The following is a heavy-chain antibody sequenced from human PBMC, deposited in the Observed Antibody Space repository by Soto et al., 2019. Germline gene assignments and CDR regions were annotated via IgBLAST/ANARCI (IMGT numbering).Heavy chain of an antibody. J-gene: IGHJ3*02. Sequence: PSETLSLTCTVSGGSISSYYWSWIRQPPGKGLEWIGYIYYSGSTNYNPSLKSRVTISVDTSKNQFSLKLSSVTAADTAVYYCARALPPRGYCSGGSCYSSAFDIWGQGTMVTVSS. CDR1: GGSISSYY. D-gene: IGHD2-15*01. V-gene: IGHV4-59*01. CDR3: ARALPPRGYCSGGSCYSSAFDI. CDR2: IYYSGST.